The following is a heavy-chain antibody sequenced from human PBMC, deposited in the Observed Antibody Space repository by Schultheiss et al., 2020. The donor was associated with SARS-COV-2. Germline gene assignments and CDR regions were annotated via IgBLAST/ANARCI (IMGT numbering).Heavy chain of an antibody. CDR3: VRHGAHYLDF. D-gene: IGHD4-17*01. J-gene: IGHJ4*02. Sequence: GESLKISCTASGYTFSGYYMHWVRQAPGQGLEWMGWIKPDSGDTKYAQKFEGRVTMTRDTSISTAYMELSSLRSDDTAVYYCVRHGAHYLDFWGLGTLVTVAS. V-gene: IGHV1-2*02. CDR1: GYTFSGYY. CDR2: IKPDSGDT.